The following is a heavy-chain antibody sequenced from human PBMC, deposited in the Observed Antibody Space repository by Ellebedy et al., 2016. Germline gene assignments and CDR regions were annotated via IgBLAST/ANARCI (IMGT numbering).Heavy chain of an antibody. CDR2: IYYSGNT. D-gene: IGHD2-21*02. J-gene: IGHJ5*02. CDR3: ARLSKGDCGGDCYTFDP. CDR1: GGPMSGYY. V-gene: IGHV4-59*08. Sequence: SETLSLXXTVSGGPMSGYYWSWIRQSPGQGLEYLGHIYYSGNTNYIPSLRSRVTISVDTSMNQFSLKLSSVTAADTAVYYCARLSKGDCGGDCYTFDPWGQGTLVTVSS.